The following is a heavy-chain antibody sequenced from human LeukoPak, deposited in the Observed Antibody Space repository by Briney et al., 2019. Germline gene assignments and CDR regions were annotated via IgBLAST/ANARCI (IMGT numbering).Heavy chain of an antibody. Sequence: SETLSLTCTVSSGSISSYYWSWIRQPAGKGLEWIGRIYTSGSTNYNPSLKSRVTMSVDTSKNQFSLKLSSVTAADTAVYYCARDGPRWGDYYYYMDVWGKGTTVTVSS. J-gene: IGHJ6*03. V-gene: IGHV4-4*07. CDR2: IYTSGST. CDR3: ARDGPRWGDYYYYMDV. CDR1: SGSISSYY. D-gene: IGHD3-16*01.